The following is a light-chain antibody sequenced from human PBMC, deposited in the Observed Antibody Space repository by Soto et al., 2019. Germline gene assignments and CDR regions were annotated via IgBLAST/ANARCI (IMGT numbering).Light chain of an antibody. CDR2: EVS. CDR3: SSYTSSSTPVV. V-gene: IGLV2-14*01. CDR1: SSDVGGYNY. Sequence: QSVLTQPASVSGSPGQSITISCTGTSSDVGGYNYVSWYQQHPGKAPKLMIYEVSNRPSGVSNRFSGSKSGNTASLTISGLQAEDEADYYCSSYTSSSTPVVFGNGTKVTVL. J-gene: IGLJ1*01.